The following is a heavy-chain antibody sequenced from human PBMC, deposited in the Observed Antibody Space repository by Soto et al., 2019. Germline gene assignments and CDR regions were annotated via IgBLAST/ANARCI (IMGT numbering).Heavy chain of an antibody. CDR3: ARALNWNACFDY. J-gene: IGHJ4*02. CDR1: GFTFSSYG. D-gene: IGHD1-1*01. V-gene: IGHV3-33*01. CDR2: IWYDGSNK. Sequence: PGGALRLSCEASGFTFSSYGMHWVRQAPGKGLEWVAVIWYDGSNKYYADSVKGRFTISRDNSKNTLYLQMNSLRAEDTAVYYCARALNWNACFDYWGQGTLVTVSS.